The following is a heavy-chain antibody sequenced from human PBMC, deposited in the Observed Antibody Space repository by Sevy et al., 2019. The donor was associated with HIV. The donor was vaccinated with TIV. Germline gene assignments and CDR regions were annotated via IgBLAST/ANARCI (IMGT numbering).Heavy chain of an antibody. CDR2: IKSKTDGGTT. Sequence: GGSLRLSCAASGFTFSNAWMNWVRQAPGKGLEWVGRIKSKTDGGTTDYAAPVKGRFTISRDDSKNTLYLQMNSLKTADTAVYYCTTDGITIFGVVLSYYYGMDVWGQGTTVTVSS. J-gene: IGHJ6*02. V-gene: IGHV3-15*07. D-gene: IGHD3-3*01. CDR1: GFTFSNAW. CDR3: TTDGITIFGVVLSYYYGMDV.